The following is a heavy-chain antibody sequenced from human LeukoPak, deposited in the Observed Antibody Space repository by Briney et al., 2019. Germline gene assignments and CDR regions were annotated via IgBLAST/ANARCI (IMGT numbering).Heavy chain of an antibody. CDR3: ARDPYYFDSSGNDI. D-gene: IGHD3-22*01. CDR1: GFAFSNYW. CDR2: IKQDGSEK. Sequence: PGGSLRLSCKASGFAFSNYWMTWVRQAPGKRLEWVANIKQDGSEKHYVDAVTGRFTISRDNANNSLYLQINSLRADDTALYYWARDPYYFDSSGNDIWGQGTMVTVSS. V-gene: IGHV3-7*01. J-gene: IGHJ3*02.